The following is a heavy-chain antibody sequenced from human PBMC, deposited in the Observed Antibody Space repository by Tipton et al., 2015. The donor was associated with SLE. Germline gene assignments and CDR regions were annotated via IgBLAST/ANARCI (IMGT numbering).Heavy chain of an antibody. J-gene: IGHJ4*02. CDR1: GGSISSRSYY. V-gene: IGHV4-39*01. D-gene: IGHD1-14*01. CDR2: IYYRGST. CDR3: ARQGTGFGSGRDDH. Sequence: LRLSCTVSGGSISSRSYYWGWIRQPPGKEPEWIGSIYYRGSTYYTPSLKSRVTTSVATPKNQFSLSLYSVTVDDAAVYYCARQGTGFGSGRDDHGGQGILVTVSS.